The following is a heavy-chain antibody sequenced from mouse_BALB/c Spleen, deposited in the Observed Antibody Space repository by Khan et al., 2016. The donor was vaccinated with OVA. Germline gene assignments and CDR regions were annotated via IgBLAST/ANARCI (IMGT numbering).Heavy chain of an antibody. D-gene: IGHD2-3*01. J-gene: IGHJ1*01. CDR2: IAPANGDT. Sequence: VQLQQSGAELVKPGASVKLSCTVSGFNIKDTYIHWVKQRPEQGLEWIGRIAPANGDTKYDPKFQGKATITADTSSNTSYLQLSSLTSEDTAVYYCVYPSYDPRNFDVWGAGTTVTVSS. CDR1: GFNIKDTY. CDR3: VYPSYDPRNFDV. V-gene: IGHV14-3*02.